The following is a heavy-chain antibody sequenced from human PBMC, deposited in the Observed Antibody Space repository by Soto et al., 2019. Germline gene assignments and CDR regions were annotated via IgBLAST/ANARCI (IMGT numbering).Heavy chain of an antibody. CDR1: GYTFTGYY. V-gene: IGHV1-2*02. J-gene: IGHJ6*02. CDR2: MNPNSGDT. Sequence: ASVKVSCKASGYTFTGYYVHWVRQGPGQGLEWMGWMNPNSGDTYLAQRFQGRVTMNRDTSIGTAYMELRGLTSDDTAEYYCPTAAPIVAAGTSIYLYNSMDVWGQGPTVAVSS. D-gene: IGHD3-3*02. CDR3: PTAAPIVAAGTSIYLYNSMDV.